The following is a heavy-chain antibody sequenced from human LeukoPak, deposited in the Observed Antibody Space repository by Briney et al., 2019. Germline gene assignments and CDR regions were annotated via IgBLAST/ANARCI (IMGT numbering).Heavy chain of an antibody. D-gene: IGHD3-10*01. CDR3: ARKIGRSGAFDI. CDR2: IYHSGST. J-gene: IGHJ3*02. Sequence: SETLSLIRAVSGGPISSTNWWSWVRQPPGKGLDWIGQIYHSGSTNYDPSLRSRITLSVDKSKDQFSLSLSSVTAADTAVYYCARKIGRSGAFDIWGQGTMVTVSS. CDR1: GGPISSTNW. V-gene: IGHV4-4*02.